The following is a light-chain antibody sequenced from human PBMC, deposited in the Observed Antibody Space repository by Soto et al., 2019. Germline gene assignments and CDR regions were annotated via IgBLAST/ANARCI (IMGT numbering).Light chain of an antibody. CDR1: QSLLYSSYKNNY. CDR2: WAS. J-gene: IGKJ2*01. Sequence: DIVMTQSPDSLAVSLGDRATINCKSSQSLLYSSYKNNYLAWYQQKAGQPPKLLIYWASARESGVHDRFSGSGSGTDFTLTISSLQPEDAAVYFCQQYYGTPFTFGQGTKLEI. CDR3: QQYYGTPFT. V-gene: IGKV4-1*01.